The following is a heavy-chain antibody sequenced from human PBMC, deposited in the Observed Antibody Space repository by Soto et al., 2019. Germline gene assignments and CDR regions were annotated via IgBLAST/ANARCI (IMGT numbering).Heavy chain of an antibody. CDR1: GFTVSSNY. Sequence: PGGSLRLSCAASGFTVSSNYMSWVRQAPGKGLEWVSVIYSGGSTYYADSVKGRFTISRDNSKNTLYLQMKRLRAEDTAVYYCAADDGSRGGDAFDIWGPATMVTVS. CDR2: IYSGGST. D-gene: IGHD3-10*01. V-gene: IGHV3-66*01. CDR3: AADDGSRGGDAFDI. J-gene: IGHJ3*02.